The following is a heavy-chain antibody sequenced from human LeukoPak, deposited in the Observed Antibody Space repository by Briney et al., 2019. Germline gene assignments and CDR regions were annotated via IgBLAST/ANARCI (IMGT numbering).Heavy chain of an antibody. CDR2: ISSSSSTI. CDR3: ANSRYDSSGYYGIIGY. Sequence: PGGSLRLSCAASGFTFSSYSMNRVRQAPGKGLEWVSYISSSSSTIYYADSVKGRFTISRDNAKNSLYLQMNSLRAEDTAVYYCANSRYDSSGYYGIIGYWGQGTLVTVSS. CDR1: GFTFSSYS. J-gene: IGHJ4*02. V-gene: IGHV3-48*04. D-gene: IGHD3-22*01.